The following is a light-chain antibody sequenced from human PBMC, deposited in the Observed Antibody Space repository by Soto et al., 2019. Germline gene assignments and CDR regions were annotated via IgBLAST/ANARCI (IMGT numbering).Light chain of an antibody. CDR1: QSISSY. CDR2: AAS. CDR3: QQSYITPSWT. J-gene: IGKJ1*01. Sequence: DIQMTQSPSSLSASVGDRVTITCRASQSISSYLYWYQQKPGKAPELLIYAASSLQSGVPSRLSGSGSGTDFTLPIGSRQPEDFATYYGQQSYITPSWTFGQGTKVEIK. V-gene: IGKV1-39*01.